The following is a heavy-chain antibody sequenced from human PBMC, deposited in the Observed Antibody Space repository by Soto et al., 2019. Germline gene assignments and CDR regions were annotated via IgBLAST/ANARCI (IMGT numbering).Heavy chain of an antibody. D-gene: IGHD2-2*03. Sequence: QVQVVESGGGVVQPGRSLRLSCAASGFIFRSSGMHWVRQAPGKGLEWVAAISHDGSSKSYGDSVKGRLTISRDTSKNTLYLQMDSLSAEDTAVYYCAQDWINTWSFDYWGQGALVTVSS. V-gene: IGHV3-30*18. CDR2: ISHDGSSK. CDR1: GFIFRSSG. CDR3: AQDWINTWSFDY. J-gene: IGHJ4*02.